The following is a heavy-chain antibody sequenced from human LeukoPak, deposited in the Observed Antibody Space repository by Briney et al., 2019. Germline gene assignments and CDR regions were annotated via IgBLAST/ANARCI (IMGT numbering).Heavy chain of an antibody. CDR2: MYHSGTT. D-gene: IGHD1-26*01. Sequence: PSETLSLTCTVSGGSVSSSNYYWTWIRQPPGKGLGWIGYMYHSGTTSNNPSLKSRVTISVDTSKNQFSLKVRSVTAADTAVYYCARGLGWGATIFDYWGQGALVTVSS. J-gene: IGHJ4*02. CDR1: GGSVSSSNYY. CDR3: ARGLGWGATIFDY. V-gene: IGHV4-61*01.